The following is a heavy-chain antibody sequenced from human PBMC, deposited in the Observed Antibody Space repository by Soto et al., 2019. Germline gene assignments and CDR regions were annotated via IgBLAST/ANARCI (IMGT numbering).Heavy chain of an antibody. D-gene: IGHD1-20*01. J-gene: IGHJ4*02. CDR3: ARQRRNWNVFDY. Sequence: SETLSLTCTVSGGSISSSSYYWGWIRQPPGKGLEWIGSIYYSGSTYYNPSLKSRVTISVDTSKNQFSLKLSSVTAADTAVYYCARQRRNWNVFDYWGQGTLVTVSS. V-gene: IGHV4-39*01. CDR1: GGSISSSSYY. CDR2: IYYSGST.